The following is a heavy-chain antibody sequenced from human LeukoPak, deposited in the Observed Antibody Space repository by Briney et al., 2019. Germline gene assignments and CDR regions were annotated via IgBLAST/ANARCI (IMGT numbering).Heavy chain of an antibody. Sequence: PGGSLRLSCAASGFTFSSYAMHWVRQAPGKGLEWVAVISYDGSNKYYADSVKGRFTISRDNSKNTLYLQMNSLRAEDTAVYYCARDQQWLVFDYWGQGTLVTVSS. D-gene: IGHD6-19*01. CDR2: ISYDGSNK. J-gene: IGHJ4*02. V-gene: IGHV3-30-3*01. CDR1: GFTFSSYA. CDR3: ARDQQWLVFDY.